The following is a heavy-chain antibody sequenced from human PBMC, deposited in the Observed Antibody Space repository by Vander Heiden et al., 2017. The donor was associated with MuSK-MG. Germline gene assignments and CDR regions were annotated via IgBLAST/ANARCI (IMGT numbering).Heavy chain of an antibody. V-gene: IGHV3-30*04. Sequence: QVQLVESGGGVVQPGRSLRLSCAASGLTFRSYAMHWVRQAPGKGLEWVAVISYDGSNKYYADSVKGRFTISRDNSKNTLYLQMNSLRAEDTAVYYCARALRSGSGYYSSDYWGQGTLVTVSS. CDR3: ARALRSGSGYYSSDY. CDR1: GLTFRSYA. J-gene: IGHJ4*02. CDR2: ISYDGSNK. D-gene: IGHD3-22*01.